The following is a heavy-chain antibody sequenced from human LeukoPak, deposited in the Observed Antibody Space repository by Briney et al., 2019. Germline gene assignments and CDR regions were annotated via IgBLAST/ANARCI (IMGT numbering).Heavy chain of an antibody. D-gene: IGHD4-17*01. J-gene: IGHJ3*02. V-gene: IGHV1-2*02. CDR2: INPNSGGT. CDR1: GYTFIGYY. Sequence: ASVKVSCKASGYTFIGYYMRWVRQAPGQGLEWMGWINPNSGGTNYAQKFQGRVTMTRDTSISTAYMELSRLRSDDTVVYYCARVRSRITTVTTPLDAFDIWGQGTMVTVSS. CDR3: ARVRSRITTVTTPLDAFDI.